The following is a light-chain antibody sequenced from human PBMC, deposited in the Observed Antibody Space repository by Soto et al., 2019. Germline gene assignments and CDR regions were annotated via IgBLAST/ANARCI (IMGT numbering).Light chain of an antibody. Sequence: EIVLTQSPATLSLSPGERATLSCRASQSVSNYLAWYQQKPGQAPRLLIYDASNRATGIPARFSGSGSGTDFTLTISSLEPEDFAVYYCQQRNNCLEFTFGPGTKVDMK. CDR3: QQRNNCLEFT. V-gene: IGKV3-11*01. J-gene: IGKJ3*01. CDR2: DAS. CDR1: QSVSNY.